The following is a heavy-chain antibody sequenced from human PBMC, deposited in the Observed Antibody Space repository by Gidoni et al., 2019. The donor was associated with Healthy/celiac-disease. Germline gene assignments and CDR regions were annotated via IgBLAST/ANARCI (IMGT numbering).Heavy chain of an antibody. V-gene: IGHV3-11*01. J-gene: IGHJ6*02. CDR1: GFPFSDYY. CDR2: ISSSGSTI. D-gene: IGHD3-3*01. CDR3: ARDEAYYDFWSGYSVGMDV. Sequence: QVQLVESGGGLVKTGGSLRISCAASGFPFSDYYMSWIRQATGKGLEWVSYISSSGSTIYYADSVKGLFTISRDNAKNSLYLQMNSLRAEDTAVYYCARDEAYYDFWSGYSVGMDVWGQGTTVTVSS.